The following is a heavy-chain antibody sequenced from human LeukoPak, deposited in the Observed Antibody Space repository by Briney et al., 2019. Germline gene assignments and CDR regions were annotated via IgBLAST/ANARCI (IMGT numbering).Heavy chain of an antibody. CDR3: ARDKEWLAAFDI. D-gene: IGHD6-19*01. CDR1: GFTFSSYG. J-gene: IGHJ3*02. Sequence: PGRSLRLSCAASGFTFSSYGMHWVRQAPGKGVEWLAVIWYDGNNKYYADSVKGRFTISRDNSKNTLYLQMNSLRAEDTAVYYCARDKEWLAAFDIWGQGTMVTVSS. V-gene: IGHV3-33*01. CDR2: IWYDGNNK.